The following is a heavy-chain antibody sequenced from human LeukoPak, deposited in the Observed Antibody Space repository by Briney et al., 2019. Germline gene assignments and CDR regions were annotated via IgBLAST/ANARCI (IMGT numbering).Heavy chain of an antibody. CDR2: ISSDGGST. J-gene: IGHJ4*02. CDR1: GFTISSYA. D-gene: IGHD4-23*01. Sequence: PGGSLRLSCSVSGFTISSYAMHWVRQAPGKGLEYVSSISSDGGSTFYADSVKDRFTISRDNSKNTLSLQMSSLRTEDTAVYYCVKDRWVDYWGQGTLVTVSS. CDR3: VKDRWVDY. V-gene: IGHV3-64D*06.